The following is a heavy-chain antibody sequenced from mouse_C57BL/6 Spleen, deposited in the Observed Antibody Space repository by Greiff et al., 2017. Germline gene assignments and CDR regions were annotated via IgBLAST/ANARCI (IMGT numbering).Heavy chain of an antibody. CDR1: GYTFTSYW. CDR2: IDPSDSYT. D-gene: IGHD2-5*01. J-gene: IGHJ3*01. Sequence: QVQLQQPGAELVMPGASVKLSCKASGYTFTSYWMHWVKQRPGQGLEWIGEIDPSDSYTNYNQKFKGKSTLTVDKSSSTAYMQLSSLTSEDSAVYYCARGGYSNPFAYRGQGTLVTVSA. V-gene: IGHV1-69*01. CDR3: ARGGYSNPFAY.